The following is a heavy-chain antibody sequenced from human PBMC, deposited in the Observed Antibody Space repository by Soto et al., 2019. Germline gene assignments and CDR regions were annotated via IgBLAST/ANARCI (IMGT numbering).Heavy chain of an antibody. V-gene: IGHV1-3*01. D-gene: IGHD6-13*01. J-gene: IGHJ4*02. CDR3: ARPHFSSSYYFDY. Sequence: QVQLVQSGAEVKKPGASVKVSCKASGYTFTSYAMHWVRQAPGQRLEWMGWINAGNGNTKYSQKFQGRVTITRDTSASTAYMELSSLRSEDTAVYYCARPHFSSSYYFDYWGQGTLVAVSS. CDR2: INAGNGNT. CDR1: GYTFTSYA.